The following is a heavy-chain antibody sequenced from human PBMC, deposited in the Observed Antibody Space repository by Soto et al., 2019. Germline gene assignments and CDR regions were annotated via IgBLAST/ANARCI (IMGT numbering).Heavy chain of an antibody. Sequence: EVQLVESGGGLVKPGGSLRVSCAASGFSFGTVWMTWVRQAPGKGLEWVGRIKSKGDGETTDYAAPVKGRFTDSRDDSKSTLDLKMNSLKTEDTALYYCTRDRPCTRGGVIVTWGQGTTVTVSS. J-gene: IGHJ3*01. CDR3: TRDRPCTRGGVIVT. V-gene: IGHV3-15*01. CDR2: IKSKGDGETT. CDR1: GFSFGTVW. D-gene: IGHD3-16*02.